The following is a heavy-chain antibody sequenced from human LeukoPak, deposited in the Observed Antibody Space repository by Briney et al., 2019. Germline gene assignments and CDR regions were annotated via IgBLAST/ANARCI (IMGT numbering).Heavy chain of an antibody. CDR2: IHPSDGGT. J-gene: IGHJ5*02. Sequence: ASVKVSCKASGHPFIYYHIHWERQAPGEGLDYMGTIHPSDGGTSYAQKFQGRVTMTRDMSSGTVYMELTNLTSEDSAVYYCATNYGGDTGFDPWGLGTLVTVSS. CDR3: ATNYGGDTGFDP. CDR1: GHPFIYYH. D-gene: IGHD4-23*01. V-gene: IGHV1-46*01.